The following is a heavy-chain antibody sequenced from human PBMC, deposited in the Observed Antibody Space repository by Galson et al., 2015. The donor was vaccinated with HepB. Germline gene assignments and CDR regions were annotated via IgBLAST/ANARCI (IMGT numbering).Heavy chain of an antibody. CDR1: GGSFTHSG. V-gene: IGHV1-69*10. CDR3: TGARDSYTGYEIPGYFDF. D-gene: IGHD5-12*01. CDR2: LIPILGFP. Sequence: SVKVSCKASGGSFTHSGISWVRQTPGQGLEWMGGLIPILGFPSYAQTFQGRITITADKSTSTAYMSLSSLRSEDTAVYYCTGARDSYTGYEIPGYFDFWGQRTVVTVSS. J-gene: IGHJ4*02.